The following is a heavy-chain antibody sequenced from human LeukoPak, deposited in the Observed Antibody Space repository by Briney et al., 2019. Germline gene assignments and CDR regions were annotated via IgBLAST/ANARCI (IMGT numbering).Heavy chain of an antibody. Sequence: GGSLRLSCAASGFTFSSYSMNWGRQAPGKGLEWVSSISSSSSYIYYADSVKGRFTISRDNAKNSLYLQMNSLRAEDTAVYYCARDGGYSYGYPLDYWGQGTLVTVSS. J-gene: IGHJ4*02. CDR1: GFTFSSYS. D-gene: IGHD5-18*01. V-gene: IGHV3-21*01. CDR3: ARDGGYSYGYPLDY. CDR2: ISSSSSYI.